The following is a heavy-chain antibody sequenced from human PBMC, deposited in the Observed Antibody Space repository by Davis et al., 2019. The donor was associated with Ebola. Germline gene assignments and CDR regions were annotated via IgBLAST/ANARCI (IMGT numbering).Heavy chain of an antibody. V-gene: IGHV3-74*01. CDR3: ARVHLQQQRSTLDV. Sequence: GESLKISCAASGFTFSYYWMHWVRQAPGKALVWVSHISSDGNTINYADSVLSRFTISIDDAKNTLYLQMDSLSDDDTAYYYCARVHLQQQRSTLDVWCQGTTVTVSS. CDR1: GFTFSYYW. CDR2: ISSDGNTI. J-gene: IGHJ6*02. D-gene: IGHD4-17*01.